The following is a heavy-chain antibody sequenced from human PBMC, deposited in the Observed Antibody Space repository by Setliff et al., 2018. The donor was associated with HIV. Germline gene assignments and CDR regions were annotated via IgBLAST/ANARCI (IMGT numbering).Heavy chain of an antibody. CDR2: ISGSGGST. V-gene: IGHV3-23*01. CDR1: GFTFSSYA. Sequence: PGGSLRLSCAASGFTFSSYAMSWVRQAPGKGLEWVSAISGSGGSTYYADSVKGRFTISRDNSKNTLYLQMNSLRAEDTAVYYCAKQGRGYSGYDSYFDSWGQGTLVTVSS. D-gene: IGHD5-12*01. J-gene: IGHJ4*02. CDR3: AKQGRGYSGYDSYFDS.